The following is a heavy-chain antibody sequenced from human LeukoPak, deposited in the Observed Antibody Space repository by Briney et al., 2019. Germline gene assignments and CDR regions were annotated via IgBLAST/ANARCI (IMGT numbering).Heavy chain of an antibody. Sequence: PGGSLRLSCAASGFTFSSYAMSWVRQAPGKGLEWVANIKQDGSEKYYVDSVKGRFTISRDNAKNSLYLQMNSLRAEDTAVYYCARGATITWFDYWGQGTLVTVSS. CDR2: IKQDGSEK. D-gene: IGHD5-12*01. CDR3: ARGATITWFDY. J-gene: IGHJ4*02. CDR1: GFTFSSYA. V-gene: IGHV3-7*01.